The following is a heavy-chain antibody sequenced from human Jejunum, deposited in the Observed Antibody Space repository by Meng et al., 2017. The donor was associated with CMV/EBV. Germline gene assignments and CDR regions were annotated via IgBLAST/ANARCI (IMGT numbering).Heavy chain of an antibody. CDR1: GFTFKSYW. D-gene: IGHD3-10*01. Sequence: SCEASGFTFKSYWMHWVRQAPGKGLVWVSRVNGDGSSTSYADSVKGRFTISRDNAKNTLYLQMDSLRTEDTAVYFCTRRGDFDVWGQGTLVTVSS. V-gene: IGHV3-74*01. CDR3: TRRGDFDV. CDR2: VNGDGSST. J-gene: IGHJ4*02.